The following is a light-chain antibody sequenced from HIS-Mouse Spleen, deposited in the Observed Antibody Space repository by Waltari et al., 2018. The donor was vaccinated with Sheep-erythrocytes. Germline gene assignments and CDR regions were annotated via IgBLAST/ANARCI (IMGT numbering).Light chain of an antibody. V-gene: IGLV3-19*01. CDR1: SLRSYY. Sequence: SSELTQDPAVSVALGQTVRITCQGDSLRSYYASWYQQKPGQAPVLVIYGKNNRPSGSPDRVSGSSSGNTASLTITGAQAEDEADYYCNSRDSSGNLNWVFGGGTKLTVL. CDR3: NSRDSSGNLNWV. CDR2: GKN. J-gene: IGLJ3*02.